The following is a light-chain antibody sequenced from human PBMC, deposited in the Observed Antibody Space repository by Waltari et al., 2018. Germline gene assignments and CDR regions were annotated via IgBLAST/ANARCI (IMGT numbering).Light chain of an antibody. V-gene: IGLV1-40*01. Sequence: QSELTQPPSVSGAPGQRVTISCTGSSSNIGAGSDVLWYQQLPGTVPRLLIYANGTRPPGVPDRFLGSKSGASASLAITGRQAEDEADYYCQSYDRSLSGSLFGGGTKLTVL. CDR2: ANG. J-gene: IGLJ3*02. CDR1: SSNIGAGSD. CDR3: QSYDRSLSGSL.